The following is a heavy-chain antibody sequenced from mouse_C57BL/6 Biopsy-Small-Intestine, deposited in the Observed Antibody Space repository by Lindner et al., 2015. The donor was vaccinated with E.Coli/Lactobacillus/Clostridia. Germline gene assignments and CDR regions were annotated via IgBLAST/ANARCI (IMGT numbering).Heavy chain of an antibody. CDR2: IYPRSGNT. D-gene: IGHD3-2*02. J-gene: IGHJ2*01. V-gene: IGHV1-81*01. CDR1: GYTFTSYG. CDR3: ARRGISGYVYFDY. Sequence: VQLQESGVELARPGASVKLSCKASGYTFTSYGISWVKQGTGQGLEWIGEIYPRSGNTYYNEKFKGKATLTADKSSSTAYMELRSLTSEDSAVYFCARRGISGYVYFDYWGQGTTLTVSS.